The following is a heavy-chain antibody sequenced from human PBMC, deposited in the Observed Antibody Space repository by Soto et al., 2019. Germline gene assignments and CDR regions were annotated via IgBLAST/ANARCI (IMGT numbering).Heavy chain of an antibody. CDR3: ARVHPYYYDSSGYPDY. J-gene: IGHJ4*02. V-gene: IGHV3-7*01. D-gene: IGHD3-22*01. Sequence: GGSLRLSCAASGFTFSSYWMSWVRQAPGKGLEWVANIKQDGSEKYYVDSVKGRFTISRDNAKNSLYLQMNSLRAEDTAVYYCARVHPYYYDSSGYPDYWGQGTLVTVSS. CDR2: IKQDGSEK. CDR1: GFTFSSYW.